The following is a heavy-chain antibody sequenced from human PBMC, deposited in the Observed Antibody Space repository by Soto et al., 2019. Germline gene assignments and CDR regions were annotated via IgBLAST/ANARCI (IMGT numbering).Heavy chain of an antibody. Sequence: ASVKVSCKASGYTFTNFAISSVRQAPGQGLEWMGWISAYNGNTNYAQNFQGRVTMTTDTSTSTAYMELRSLRSDDTAVYYCARGGPPIEYWGQGTLVTVTP. CDR2: ISAYNGNT. J-gene: IGHJ4*02. V-gene: IGHV1-18*01. CDR1: GYTFTNFA. CDR3: ARGGPPIEY.